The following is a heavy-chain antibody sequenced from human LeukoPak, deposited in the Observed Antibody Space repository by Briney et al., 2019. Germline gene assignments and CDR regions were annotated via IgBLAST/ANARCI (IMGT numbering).Heavy chain of an antibody. D-gene: IGHD3-22*01. CDR2: IYTSGST. Sequence: PSQTLSLTCTVSGGSISSGSYYWSWIRQPAGKGLEWIGRIYTSGSTNYNPSLKSRVTISVDTSKNQFSLKLSSVTAADTAVYYCARQGSSGYYIEPDAFDIWGQGTMVTVSS. J-gene: IGHJ3*02. CDR1: GGSISSGSYY. V-gene: IGHV4-61*02. CDR3: ARQGSSGYYIEPDAFDI.